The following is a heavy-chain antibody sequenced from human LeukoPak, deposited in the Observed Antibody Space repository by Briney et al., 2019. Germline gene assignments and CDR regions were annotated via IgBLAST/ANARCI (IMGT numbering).Heavy chain of an antibody. CDR3: VRRGDASSGWGDHDF. CDR2: IGGSGDKT. CDR1: GFTVNNYY. J-gene: IGHJ4*02. V-gene: IGHV3-23*01. D-gene: IGHD6-19*01. Sequence: GGSLRLSCGVSGFTVNNYYMHWVRQAPGKGLEWVSTIGGSGDKTFYADSVKGRFTISRDNSKNMVHLQMNSLTGEDTALYYCVRRGDASSGWGDHDFWGQGALVTVSS.